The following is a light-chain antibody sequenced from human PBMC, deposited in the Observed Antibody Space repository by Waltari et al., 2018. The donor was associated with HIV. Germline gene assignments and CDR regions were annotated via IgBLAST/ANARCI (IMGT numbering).Light chain of an antibody. CDR1: NIRSKS. Sequence: SYVLTQPPSVSVAPGQTARITCGGDNIRSKSVHWYQQKSGQAPVVVVYDDGDRPSGIPGRFPGSNSGNTATLTISGVEVGDEADYYCQVWDSSSVHWVFGGGTKLTV. J-gene: IGLJ3*02. CDR2: DDG. CDR3: QVWDSSSVHWV. V-gene: IGLV3-21*02.